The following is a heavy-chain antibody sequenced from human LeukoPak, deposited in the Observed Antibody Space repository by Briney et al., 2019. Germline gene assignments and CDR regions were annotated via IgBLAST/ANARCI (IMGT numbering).Heavy chain of an antibody. Sequence: ASVKVSCKASGYTFTSYGISWVRQAPGQGLEWMGWISAYNGNTNYAQKLQGRVTMTTDTSTSTAYMELRSLRSDDTAVYYCARVGRYYDFWSGYDYYYYYMDVWGKGTTATVSS. CDR1: GYTFTSYG. CDR2: ISAYNGNT. D-gene: IGHD3-3*01. J-gene: IGHJ6*03. CDR3: ARVGRYYDFWSGYDYYYYYMDV. V-gene: IGHV1-18*01.